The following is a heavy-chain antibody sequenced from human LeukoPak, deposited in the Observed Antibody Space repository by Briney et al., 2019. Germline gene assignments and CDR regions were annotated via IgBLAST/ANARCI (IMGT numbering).Heavy chain of an antibody. CDR2: IYHTGST. V-gene: IGHV4-4*02. D-gene: IGHD2-15*01. CDR3: AAYCSGGNCLDY. J-gene: IGHJ4*02. CDR1: GGSISRINW. Sequence: SGTLSLTCAVSGGSISRINWWNWVRQPPGKGLEWIGEIYHTGSTNYNPSLKSRVTMSVDKPRNQFSLRLSSVTAADTAVYYCAAYCSGGNCLDYWGQGTLVTVSS.